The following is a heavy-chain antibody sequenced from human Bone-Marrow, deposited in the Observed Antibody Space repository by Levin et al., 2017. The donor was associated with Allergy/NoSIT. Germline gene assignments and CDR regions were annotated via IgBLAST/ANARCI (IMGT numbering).Heavy chain of an antibody. CDR3: ARSAAAAALDP. Sequence: SETLSLTCTVSGGSISSGGYYWSWIRQHPGKGLEWIGYIYYSGSTYYNPSLKSRVTISVDTSKNQFSLKLSSVTAADTAVYYCARSAAAAALDPWGQGTLVTVSS. D-gene: IGHD6-13*01. J-gene: IGHJ5*02. CDR1: GGSISSGGYY. V-gene: IGHV4-31*03. CDR2: IYYSGST.